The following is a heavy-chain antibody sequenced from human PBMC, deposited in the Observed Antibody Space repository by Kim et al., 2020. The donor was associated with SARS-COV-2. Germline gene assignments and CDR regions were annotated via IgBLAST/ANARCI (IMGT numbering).Heavy chain of an antibody. V-gene: IGHV4-4*02. D-gene: IGHD3-10*01. CDR3: ARDGLYGSGSYYNGGTWFDP. Sequence: SDTLSLTCAVSGGSISSSNWWSWVRQPPGKGLEWIGEIYHSGSTNYNPSLKSRVTISVDKSKNQFSLKLSSVTAADTAVYYCARDGLYGSGSYYNGGTWFDPWGQGTLVTVSS. J-gene: IGHJ5*02. CDR1: GGSISSSNW. CDR2: IYHSGST.